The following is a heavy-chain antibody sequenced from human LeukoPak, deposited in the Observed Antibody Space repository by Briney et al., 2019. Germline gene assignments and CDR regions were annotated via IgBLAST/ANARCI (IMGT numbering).Heavy chain of an antibody. D-gene: IGHD5-12*01. CDR2: IYTSGST. Sequence: SETLSLTCTVSGGSISSYYWSWIRQPPGKGLEWIGYIYTSGSTNYNPSLKSRVTISVDTSKNQFSLKLSSVTAADTAVYYCARSPLGVATANDYWGQGTLVTVSS. J-gene: IGHJ4*02. CDR1: GGSISSYY. V-gene: IGHV4-4*09. CDR3: ARSPLGVATANDY.